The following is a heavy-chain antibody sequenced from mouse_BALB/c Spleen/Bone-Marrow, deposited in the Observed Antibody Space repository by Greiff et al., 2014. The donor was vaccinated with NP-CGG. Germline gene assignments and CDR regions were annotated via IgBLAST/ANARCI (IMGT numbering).Heavy chain of an antibody. CDR1: GYTFTSYW. V-gene: IGHV1-7*01. CDR2: INPSTGYT. J-gene: IGHJ3*01. Sequence: QVQLQQPGAELAKPGASVKMSCKASGYTFTSYWMHWVKQRPGQGLEWIGYINPSTGYTEYNQKFKDKATLTADKSSSTAYMQLSSLTSEDSAVYYCARLEDYSSAYWGQGTLVTVSA. D-gene: IGHD1-1*01. CDR3: ARLEDYSSAY.